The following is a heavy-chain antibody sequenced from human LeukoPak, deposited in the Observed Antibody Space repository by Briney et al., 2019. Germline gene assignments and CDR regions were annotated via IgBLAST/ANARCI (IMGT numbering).Heavy chain of an antibody. Sequence: GASVKVSCKASGYTFTDYYMHWVRQAPGQGLEWMGWINPNSGGTNYAQKFQGRVTMTRDTSISTAYMELSRLRSDDTAVYYCARGGDYYYYYYMDVWGKGTTVTVSS. D-gene: IGHD4-17*01. CDR1: GYTFTDYY. CDR2: INPNSGGT. J-gene: IGHJ6*03. V-gene: IGHV1-2*02. CDR3: ARGGDYYYYYYMDV.